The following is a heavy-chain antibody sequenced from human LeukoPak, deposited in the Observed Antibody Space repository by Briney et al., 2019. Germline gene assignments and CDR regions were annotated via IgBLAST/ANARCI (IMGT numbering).Heavy chain of an antibody. J-gene: IGHJ6*03. Sequence: WASVKASCKASGYTFTGYYMHWVRQAPGQGLEWMGWINPNSGGTNYAQKFQGRVTMTRDTSISTAYMELSRLRSDDTAVYYCASPPPGYYYYMDVWGKGTTVTVSS. CDR3: ASPPPGYYYYMDV. V-gene: IGHV1-2*02. CDR2: INPNSGGT. CDR1: GYTFTGYY.